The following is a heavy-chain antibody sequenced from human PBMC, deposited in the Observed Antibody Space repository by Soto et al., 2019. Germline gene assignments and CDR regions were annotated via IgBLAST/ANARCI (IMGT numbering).Heavy chain of an antibody. Sequence: PGGSLRLSCAASGFTFSSSTMNWVRQAPGKGLEWVSSISSDSVWIYYAASVKGRFTISRDNAKNSLFLQMSSLRAEDTAVYYCVSGSYGDYSDWGQGTLVTVSS. V-gene: IGHV3-21*01. D-gene: IGHD4-17*01. CDR3: VSGSYGDYSD. CDR2: ISSDSVWI. J-gene: IGHJ4*02. CDR1: GFTFSSST.